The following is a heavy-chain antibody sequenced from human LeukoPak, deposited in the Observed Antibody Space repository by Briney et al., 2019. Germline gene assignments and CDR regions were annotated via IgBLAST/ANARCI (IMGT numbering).Heavy chain of an antibody. CDR3: ARDGGSLEWLLDYFDY. D-gene: IGHD3-3*01. CDR2: IKQDGSEK. Sequence: GGSLRLSCAASGFTFSTYWMSWVRQAPGKGLEWVANIKQDGSEKYYVDSVKGRFTISRDNAQNSLYLQMNSLRAEDTAVYYCARDGGSLEWLLDYFDYWGQGTLVTVSS. CDR1: GFTFSTYW. J-gene: IGHJ4*02. V-gene: IGHV3-7*01.